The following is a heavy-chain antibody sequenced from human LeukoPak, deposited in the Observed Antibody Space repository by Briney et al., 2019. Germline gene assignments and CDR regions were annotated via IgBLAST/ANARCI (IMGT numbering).Heavy chain of an antibody. V-gene: IGHV3-23*01. D-gene: IGHD3-3*01. CDR1: GFTFSSYA. CDR3: AKDFPLNPYYDFWSGSSTSYYYYGMDV. CDR2: ISGSGGST. J-gene: IGHJ6*02. Sequence: PGGSLRLSCAASGFTFSSYAMSWVRQAPGKGLEWVSAISGSGGSTYYADSVKGRFTISRDNSKNTLYLQMNSLRAEDTAVYYCAKDFPLNPYYDFWSGSSTSYYYYGMDVWGQGTTVTVSS.